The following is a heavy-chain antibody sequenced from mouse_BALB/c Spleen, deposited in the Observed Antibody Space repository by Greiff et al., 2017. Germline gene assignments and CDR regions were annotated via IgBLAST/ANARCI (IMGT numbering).Heavy chain of an antibody. Sequence: EVQVVESGGGLVQPGGSPKLSCAAPGFTFSSFGMHWVRQAPEKGLEWVAYISSGSSTIYYADTVKGRFTISRDNPKNTLFLQMTSLRSEDTAMYYCAREYGNYYAMDYWGQGTSVTVSS. CDR2: ISSGSSTI. V-gene: IGHV5-17*02. CDR1: GFTFSSFG. CDR3: AREYGNYYAMDY. J-gene: IGHJ4*01. D-gene: IGHD2-10*02.